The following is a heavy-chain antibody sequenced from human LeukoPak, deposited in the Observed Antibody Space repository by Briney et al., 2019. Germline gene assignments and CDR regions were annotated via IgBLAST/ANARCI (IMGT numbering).Heavy chain of an antibody. CDR2: IYYSGST. D-gene: IGHD3-10*01. V-gene: IGHV4-31*03. CDR3: ARVGALRFGESSPLGY. Sequence: PSETLSLTCTVSGGSISSGGYYWSWIRQHPGKGLEWIGYIYYSGSTYYNPSLKSRVTISVDTSKNQFSLKLSSVTAADTAVYYCARVGALRFGESSPLGYWGQGTLVTVSS. J-gene: IGHJ4*02. CDR1: GGSISSGGYY.